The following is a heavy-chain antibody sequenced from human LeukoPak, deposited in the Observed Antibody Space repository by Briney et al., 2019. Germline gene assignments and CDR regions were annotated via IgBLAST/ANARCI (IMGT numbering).Heavy chain of an antibody. Sequence: SETLSLTCAVYGGSFSGYYWSWIRQPPGKGLEWIGEINHSGRTNYNPSLKSRVTISVDTSKNQFSLKLSSVTAADTAVYYCARGVSGNRIAAAKYYFDDWGQGTLVTVSS. CDR2: INHSGRT. V-gene: IGHV4-34*01. J-gene: IGHJ4*02. CDR3: ARGVSGNRIAAAKYYFDD. D-gene: IGHD6-13*01. CDR1: GGSFSGYY.